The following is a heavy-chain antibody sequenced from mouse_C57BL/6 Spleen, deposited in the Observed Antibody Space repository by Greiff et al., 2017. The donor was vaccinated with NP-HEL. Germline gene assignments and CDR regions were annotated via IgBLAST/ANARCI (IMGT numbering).Heavy chain of an antibody. CDR1: GFTFSDYG. V-gene: IGHV5-17*01. CDR2: ISSGSSTI. CDR3: ARPSNPLHFDY. J-gene: IGHJ2*01. Sequence: DVHLVESGGGLVKPGGSLKLSCAASGFTFSDYGMHWVRQAPEKGLEWVAYISSGSSTIYYADTVKGRFTISRDNAKNTLFLQMTSLRSEDTAMYYCARPSNPLHFDYWGQGTTLTVSS. D-gene: IGHD4-1*01.